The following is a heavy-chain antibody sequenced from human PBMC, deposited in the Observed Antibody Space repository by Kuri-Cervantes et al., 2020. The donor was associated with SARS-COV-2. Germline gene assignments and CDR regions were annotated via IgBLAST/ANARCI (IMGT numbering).Heavy chain of an antibody. V-gene: IGHV4-59*11. CDR2: IYYSGGT. CDR3: ARAYGFLRYIYYMDV. CDR1: GGSISSHY. J-gene: IGHJ6*03. D-gene: IGHD4-17*01. Sequence: SETLSLTCTVSGGSISSHYWSWIRRPPGKGLEWIGYIYYSGGTNYNPSLKSRVTISVDTSSKQFSLHLGSVTAADTAVYYCARAYGFLRYIYYMDVWGRGTTVTVSS.